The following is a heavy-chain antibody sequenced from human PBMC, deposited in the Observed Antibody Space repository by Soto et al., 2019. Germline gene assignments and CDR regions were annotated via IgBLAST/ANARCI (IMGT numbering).Heavy chain of an antibody. CDR1: GGTFSSYA. CDR3: ARYSSSPDLPVGAFDI. CDR2: IIPIFGTA. J-gene: IGHJ3*02. Sequence: GASVKVSCKASGGTFSSYAISWVRQAPGQGLGWMGGIIPIFGTANYAQKFQGRVTITADESTSTAYMELSSLRSEDTAVYYCARYSSSPDLPVGAFDIWGQGTMVTVSS. V-gene: IGHV1-69*13. D-gene: IGHD6-6*01.